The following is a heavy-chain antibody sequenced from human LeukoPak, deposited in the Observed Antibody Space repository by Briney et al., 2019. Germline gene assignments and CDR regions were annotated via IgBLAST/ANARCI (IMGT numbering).Heavy chain of an antibody. CDR2: ISNNGGYT. Sequence: GGSLRLSCAASGFTFSSSAMSWVRQAPGKGLEWVSAISNNGGYTYYADSVQGRFTISRDNSKSTLCLQMNSLRAEDTAVYYCAKGQQLPVGWVDYWGQGTLVTVSS. D-gene: IGHD2-2*01. V-gene: IGHV3-23*01. J-gene: IGHJ4*02. CDR1: GFTFSSSA. CDR3: AKGQQLPVGWVDY.